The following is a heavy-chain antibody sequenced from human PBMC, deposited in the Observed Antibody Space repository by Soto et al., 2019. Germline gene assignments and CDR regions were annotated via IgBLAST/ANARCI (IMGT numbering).Heavy chain of an antibody. CDR1: GGTFSTYS. D-gene: IGHD1-20*01. Sequence: QVQLVQSGAEVKKPGSSVKVSCKASGGTFSTYSISWVRQAPGQGLEWMGGSPPIFGTSKYAQNFQGRVTIIADESTSTAYMELSSLRSDDTAVYYCAGGGRYPKSSYYYGMDVWGQGTTVTVSS. CDR2: SPPIFGTS. CDR3: AGGGRYPKSSYYYGMDV. V-gene: IGHV1-69*01. J-gene: IGHJ6*02.